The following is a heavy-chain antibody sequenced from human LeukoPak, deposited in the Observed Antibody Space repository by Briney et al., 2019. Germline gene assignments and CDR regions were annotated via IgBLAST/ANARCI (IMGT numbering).Heavy chain of an antibody. CDR3: AREDSGSYRGLGFDY. CDR2: IYYSGNT. CDR1: GGSMSSYY. V-gene: IGHV4-59*12. J-gene: IGHJ4*02. Sequence: SETLSLTCTVSGGSMSSYYWSWIRQPPGKGLEWIGYIYYSGNTNYNPSLKSRVTISVDTSKNQFSLKLSSVTAADTAVYYCAREDSGSYRGLGFDYWGQGTLVTVSS. D-gene: IGHD1-26*01.